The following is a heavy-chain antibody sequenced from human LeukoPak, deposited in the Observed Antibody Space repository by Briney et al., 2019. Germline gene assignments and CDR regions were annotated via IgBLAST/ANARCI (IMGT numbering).Heavy chain of an antibody. D-gene: IGHD5-24*01. J-gene: IGHJ5*02. CDR2: INHVGST. CDR3: ARADCTSTACYNWFDP. CDR1: GGSISYYY. V-gene: IGHV4-34*01. Sequence: PSETLSLTCTVSGGSISYYYWSWIRQPPGKGLEWLGEINHVGSTNFNPSLGSRISMSVNSSENQISLKLTSVTAADTAVYYCARADCTSTACYNWFDPWGQGTLVTVSS.